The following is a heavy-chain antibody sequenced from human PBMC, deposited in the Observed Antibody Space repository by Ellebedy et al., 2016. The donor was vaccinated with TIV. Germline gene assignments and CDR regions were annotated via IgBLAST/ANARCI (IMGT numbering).Heavy chain of an antibody. D-gene: IGHD3-22*01. Sequence: AASVKVSCKASGYTFSNFGISWVRQAPGQGLEWVGWISAYNGNTDYAQKFQGRVTLTIDTSTSTAYMEVRSLRSDDTAVYYCARRYYYDTRSDYWGQGTVVTVSS. CDR3: ARRYYYDTRSDY. CDR2: ISAYNGNT. V-gene: IGHV1-18*04. J-gene: IGHJ4*02. CDR1: GYTFSNFG.